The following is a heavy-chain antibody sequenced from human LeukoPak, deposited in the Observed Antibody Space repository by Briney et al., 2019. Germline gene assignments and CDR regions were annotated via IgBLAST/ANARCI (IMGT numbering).Heavy chain of an antibody. D-gene: IGHD4-23*01. J-gene: IGHJ4*02. CDR3: ASGSVTLVDY. Sequence: GGSLILSGAGFDFSVRRNHMGGLRQAPGKGLEWVSVIYSGGSTYYADSVKGRFTISRDNSKNTLFLQMNRLRAGDTAVYYCASGSVTLVDYWGQGTLVTVSS. CDR1: DFSVRRNH. CDR2: IYSGGST. V-gene: IGHV3-66*01.